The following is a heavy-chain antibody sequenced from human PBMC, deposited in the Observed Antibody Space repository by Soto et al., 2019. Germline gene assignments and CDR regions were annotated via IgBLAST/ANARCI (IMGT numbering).Heavy chain of an antibody. CDR2: IAYDGSNK. CDR3: VAGPYFFDY. V-gene: IGHV3-30*03. Sequence: QVQLVESGGGVVQPGRSLRLSCAASGFSFSSDGMQWVRQAPAKGLEWVAVIAYDGSNKYYADSVKERFTISRDNSKKTLYLQMNSLRADDTAVSSCVAGPYFFDYCGQGTLVTVSS. CDR1: GFSFSSDG. J-gene: IGHJ4*02. D-gene: IGHD6-19*01.